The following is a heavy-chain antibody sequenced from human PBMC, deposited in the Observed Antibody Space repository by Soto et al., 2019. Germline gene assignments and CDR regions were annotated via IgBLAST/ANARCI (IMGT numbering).Heavy chain of an antibody. CDR1: GGSISSGGYY. Sequence: SETLSLTCTVSGGSISSGGYYWSWIRQHPGKGLVWIGYIYFSGSTYYNPSLKSRVTISVDTSKNQFSLKLSSVTAADTAVYYCARATVTYNYYFDYWGQGTLVTVSS. J-gene: IGHJ4*02. CDR3: ARATVTYNYYFDY. D-gene: IGHD4-17*01. CDR2: IYFSGST. V-gene: IGHV4-31*03.